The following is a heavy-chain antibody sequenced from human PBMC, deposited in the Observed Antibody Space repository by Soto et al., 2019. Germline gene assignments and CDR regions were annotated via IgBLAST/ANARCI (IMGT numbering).Heavy chain of an antibody. J-gene: IGHJ4*02. Sequence: QVQLVQSGSEVKRPGSSVKVSCKTSGGILKSFDIGWVRQSPGQGLEWMGEIIPLFNATNYAQKFRGRVTVTADESTRTAYMELTRLTYDDTAVYFCAINAERNAQKFDFWGQGTLVTVSS. CDR3: AINAERNAQKFDF. CDR2: IIPLFNAT. D-gene: IGHD2-2*01. V-gene: IGHV1-69*01. CDR1: GGILKSFD.